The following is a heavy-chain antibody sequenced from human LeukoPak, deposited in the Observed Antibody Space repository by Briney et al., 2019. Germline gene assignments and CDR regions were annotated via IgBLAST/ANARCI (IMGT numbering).Heavy chain of an antibody. V-gene: IGHV3-48*03. CDR3: VRDSSVSGYYYGTYYYYGMDA. J-gene: IGHJ6*02. CDR1: GFTFSSYE. Sequence: GGSLRLSCAASGFTFSSYEMNWVRQAPGKGLEWVSYISSSGNTKYYADSVKGRFTISRDNAYNSLYLQMNSLRAEDTAVYYCVRDSSVSGYYYGTYYYYGMDAWAQGTTVTVSS. D-gene: IGHD3-22*01. CDR2: ISSSGNTK.